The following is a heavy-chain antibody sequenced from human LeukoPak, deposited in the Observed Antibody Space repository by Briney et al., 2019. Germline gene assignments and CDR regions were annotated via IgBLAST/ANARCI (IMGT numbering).Heavy chain of an antibody. Sequence: GESLKISCKASGYSFTNFRIGWGRQMRGKGLEWMGIIFPADSDTTYSPSFEGQVTISADKSISTAYLQWSSLQPANTGIYYSVMRNGDYPRFYYYMDVWGKGTADSVSS. J-gene: IGHJ6*03. CDR3: VMRNGDYPRFYYYMDV. CDR2: IFPADSDT. V-gene: IGHV5-51*01. CDR1: GYSFTNFR. D-gene: IGHD4-17*01.